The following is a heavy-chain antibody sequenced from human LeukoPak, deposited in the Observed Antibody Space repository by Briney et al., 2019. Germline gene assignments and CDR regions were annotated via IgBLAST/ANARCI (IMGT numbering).Heavy chain of an antibody. D-gene: IGHD3-16*01. J-gene: IGHJ4*02. CDR1: GFPFSTYE. Sequence: GGSLTLSCAASGFPFSTYEMNWVRQAPGKGLEWVSYLSRSGSTIYYADSVKGRFTISRDNAKNSLYLQMSSLRAEDTAVYYCARVGAYAAVNCWGQGTLVTVSS. CDR2: LSRSGSTI. CDR3: ARVGAYAAVNC. V-gene: IGHV3-48*03.